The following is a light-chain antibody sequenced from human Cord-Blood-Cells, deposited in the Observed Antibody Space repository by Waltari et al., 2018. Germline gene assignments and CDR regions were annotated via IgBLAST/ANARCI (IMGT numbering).Light chain of an antibody. Sequence: QSALTQPASVSGSPGQSLTIPCTGSSSDVGGYNYVSWYQQHPGKAPKLMSYDVSKRPSGVSNRFSGSKSGNTASLTISGLQAEDEADYYCSSYTSSSTYVFGTGTKVTVL. J-gene: IGLJ1*01. CDR2: DVS. CDR1: SSDVGGYNY. V-gene: IGLV2-14*01. CDR3: SSYTSSSTYV.